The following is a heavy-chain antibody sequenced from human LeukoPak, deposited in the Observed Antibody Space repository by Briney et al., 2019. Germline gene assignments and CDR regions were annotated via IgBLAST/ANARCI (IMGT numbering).Heavy chain of an antibody. CDR2: ISTDGSST. D-gene: IGHD1-26*01. V-gene: IGHV3-74*01. CDR3: AGTRYSGSYGDS. Sequence: GGSLRLSCAASGFTFTNYWMHWVRQAPGKGLVWVSRISTDGSSTNYADSVKGRFTISRDNAKNTLYLQMNSLRAEDTGVYYCAGTRYSGSYGDSWGQGTLVTVSS. J-gene: IGHJ4*02. CDR1: GFTFTNYW.